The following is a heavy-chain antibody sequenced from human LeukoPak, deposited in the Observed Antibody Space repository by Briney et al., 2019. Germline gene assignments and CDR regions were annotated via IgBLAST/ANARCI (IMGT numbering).Heavy chain of an antibody. D-gene: IGHD6-19*01. CDR1: GFTFSSYA. Sequence: PGRSLRLSCAASGFTFSSYALHWVRQAPGKGLEWVAVISYDGSNKYYADSVKGRFTISGDNSKNTLYLQMNSLRAEDTAVYYCARALSSGRLDYWGQGTLVTVSP. V-gene: IGHV3-30-3*01. CDR3: ARALSSGRLDY. J-gene: IGHJ4*02. CDR2: ISYDGSNK.